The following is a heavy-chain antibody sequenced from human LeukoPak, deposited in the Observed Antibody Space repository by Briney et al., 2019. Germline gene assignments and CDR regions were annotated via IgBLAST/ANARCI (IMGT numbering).Heavy chain of an antibody. CDR1: GFTFSSYW. D-gene: IGHD4-17*01. V-gene: IGHV3-74*01. CDR3: ASLSMVTPFDY. CDR2: INSDGSST. Sequence: GGSLRLSCAGSGFTFSSYWMHWVRQAPGKGLVWVSRINSDGSSTSYADSVKDRFTISRDNAKNTLYLQMNSLRAEDTAVYYCASLSMVTPFDYWGQGTLVTVSS. J-gene: IGHJ4*02.